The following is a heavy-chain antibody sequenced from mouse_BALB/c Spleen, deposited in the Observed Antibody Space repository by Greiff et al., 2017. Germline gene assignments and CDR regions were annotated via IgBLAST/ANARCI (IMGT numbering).Heavy chain of an antibody. Sequence: EVKLEESGGGLVKPGGSLKLSCAASGFTFSSYAMSWVRQSPEKRLEWVAEISSGGSYTYYPDTVTGRFTISRDNAKNTLYLEMSSLRSEDTAMYYCARDGSSWFAYWGQGTLVTVSA. CDR3: ARDGSSWFAY. D-gene: IGHD1-1*01. CDR2: ISSGGSYT. CDR1: GFTFSSYA. V-gene: IGHV5-9-4*01. J-gene: IGHJ3*01.